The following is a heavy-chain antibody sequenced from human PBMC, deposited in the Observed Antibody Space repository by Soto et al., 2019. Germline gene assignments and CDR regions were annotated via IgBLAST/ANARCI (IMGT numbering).Heavy chain of an antibody. J-gene: IGHJ4*02. V-gene: IGHV4-28*01. D-gene: IGHD1-26*01. CDR2: IYYSGTT. CDR1: GYSISSSNW. Sequence: SENLSLTCAVSGYSISSSNWWGWIRQPPGKGLEWIGYIYYSGTTYYNPSLKSRVTMSVDTSKNQFSLKLTSVTAVDTAVYYCARREIQGPIDYWGQGTLVT. CDR3: ARREIQGPIDY.